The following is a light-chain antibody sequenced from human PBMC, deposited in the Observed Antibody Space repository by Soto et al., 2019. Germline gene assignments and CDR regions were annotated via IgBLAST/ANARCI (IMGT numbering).Light chain of an antibody. J-gene: IGLJ1*01. CDR3: SSSTTSSTLV. CDR1: SSDVGLYDY. V-gene: IGLV2-14*01. CDR2: AVS. Sequence: QSVLTQPASVSGSPGQSITISCTGTSSDVGLYDYVSWYQQHPGKAPQLMIYAVSNRPSGLSNRFSASKYGNTASLFISGLQAEDEADYYCSSSTTSSTLVVGTGTKV.